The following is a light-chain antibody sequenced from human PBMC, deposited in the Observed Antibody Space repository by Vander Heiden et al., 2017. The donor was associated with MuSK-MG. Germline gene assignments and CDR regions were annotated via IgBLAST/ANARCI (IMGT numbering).Light chain of an antibody. CDR1: QCINTF. CDR3: QQRAKWPPT. V-gene: IGKV3-11*01. J-gene: IGKJ4*01. CDR2: DSS. Sequence: VLTQSPATLSLSPGERGVLSCRANQCINTFLAWYQQKPGQAPRLLISDSSTRATDTPARFTAGGSGTDFTLTITRPEADDSATYFCQQRAKWPPTFGGGTRVEI.